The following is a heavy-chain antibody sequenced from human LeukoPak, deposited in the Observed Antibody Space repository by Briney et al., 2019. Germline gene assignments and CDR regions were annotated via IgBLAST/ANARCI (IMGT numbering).Heavy chain of an antibody. Sequence: SETLSLTSTVSGGSISSSSYYWGWIRQPPGKGLEWIGSIYYSGSTYYNPSLKSRVTISVDTSKNQFSLKLSSVTAADTAVYYCARLNIVATGLDYWGQGTLVTVSS. V-gene: IGHV4-39*01. CDR2: IYYSGST. J-gene: IGHJ4*02. D-gene: IGHD5-12*01. CDR1: GGSISSSSYY. CDR3: ARLNIVATGLDY.